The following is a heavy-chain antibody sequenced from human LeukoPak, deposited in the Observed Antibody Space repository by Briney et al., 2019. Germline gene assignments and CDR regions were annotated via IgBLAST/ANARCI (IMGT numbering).Heavy chain of an antibody. D-gene: IGHD5-12*01. J-gene: IGHJ4*02. Sequence: GGSLRLSCAVSGFTFDDYAMHWVRQVPGKGLERVSGINWNSDSIGYADSVKGRFTTSRDNAKNSLYLQMNSLRAEDTAFYYCAINGGGDSGYGNFDYWGQGTLVTVSS. CDR2: INWNSDSI. CDR1: GFTFDDYA. CDR3: AINGGGDSGYGNFDY. V-gene: IGHV3-9*01.